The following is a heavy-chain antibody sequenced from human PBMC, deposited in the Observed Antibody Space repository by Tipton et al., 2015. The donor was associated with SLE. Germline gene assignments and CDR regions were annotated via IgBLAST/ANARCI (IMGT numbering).Heavy chain of an antibody. Sequence: SLRLSCAASGFTFDDYAMHWVRQATGKGLEWVSFISKDGATRDYADSVKGRFIISRDNTKNSLDLQMNSLRVEDTGLYYCVKDVSSGWSQAYDYWGQGTQVTVSS. D-gene: IGHD6-19*01. V-gene: IGHV3-43D*04. CDR2: ISKDGATR. CDR1: GFTFDDYA. CDR3: VKDVSSGWSQAYDY. J-gene: IGHJ4*02.